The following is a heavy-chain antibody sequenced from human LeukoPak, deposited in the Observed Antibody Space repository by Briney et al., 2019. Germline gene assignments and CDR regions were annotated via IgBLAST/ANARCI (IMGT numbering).Heavy chain of an antibody. CDR3: AKDGHDSNPGGNDY. Sequence: PGRSLRLSCAASGFTFSSYAMHWVRQAPGKGLEWVAVISYDGSNKYYADSVKGRFTISRDNSKNTLYLQMNSLRAEDTAVYYCAKDGHDSNPGGNDYWGQGTLVTVSS. CDR2: ISYDGSNK. V-gene: IGHV3-30-3*01. CDR1: GFTFSSYA. J-gene: IGHJ4*02. D-gene: IGHD4-23*01.